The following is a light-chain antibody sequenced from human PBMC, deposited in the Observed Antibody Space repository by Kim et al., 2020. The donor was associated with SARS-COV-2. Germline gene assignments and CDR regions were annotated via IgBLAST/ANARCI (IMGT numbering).Light chain of an antibody. Sequence: RQTDTLTCTGDSNNVGNQGAAWLQQHQGHPPRLLSYRNNNRPSGISERFSASRSGTTASLTITGLQPEDEADYYCSAWDSSLSTWVFGGGTQLTVL. CDR3: SAWDSSLSTWV. V-gene: IGLV10-54*01. J-gene: IGLJ3*02. CDR2: RNN. CDR1: SNNVGNQG.